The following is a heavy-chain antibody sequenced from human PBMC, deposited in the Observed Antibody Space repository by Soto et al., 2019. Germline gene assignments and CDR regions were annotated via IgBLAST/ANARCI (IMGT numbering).Heavy chain of an antibody. CDR3: ARDLGITMVRGVIIPQYYYYMDV. Sequence: ASVKVSCKASGYTFTSYGISWVRQAPGQGLEWMGWISAYNGNTNYAQKLQGRVTMTTDTSTSTAYMELRSLRSDDTAVYYCARDLGITMVRGVIIPQYYYYMDVWGKGTTVTVSS. CDR2: ISAYNGNT. CDR1: GYTFTSYG. J-gene: IGHJ6*03. D-gene: IGHD3-10*01. V-gene: IGHV1-18*01.